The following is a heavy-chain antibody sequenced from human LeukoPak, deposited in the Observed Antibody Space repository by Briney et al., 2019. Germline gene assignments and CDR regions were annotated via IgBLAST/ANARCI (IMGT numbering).Heavy chain of an antibody. V-gene: IGHV4-59*01. Sequence: SETLSLTCTVSGGSISSYYWNWIRQPPGKGLECIGYIYYSGSTNYNPSLKSRVTISVDTSKNQFSLRLSSVTAADTAVYYCARRRSDILTGYYRFDYWGQGTLVTVSS. CDR2: IYYSGST. D-gene: IGHD3-9*01. CDR3: ARRRSDILTGYYRFDY. CDR1: GGSISSYY. J-gene: IGHJ4*02.